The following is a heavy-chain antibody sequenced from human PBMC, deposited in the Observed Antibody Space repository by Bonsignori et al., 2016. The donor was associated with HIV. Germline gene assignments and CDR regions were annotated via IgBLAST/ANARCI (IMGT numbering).Heavy chain of an antibody. CDR1: GFTFSSYS. CDR2: ISSSSSYI. Sequence: GGSLRLSCAASGFTFSSYSMNWVRQAPGKGLEWVSSISSSSSYIYYADSVKGRFTISRDNAKNSLYLQMNSLRAEDTAVYYCARDAQGGIAARPVDYWGQGTLVTVSS. V-gene: IGHV3-21*01. J-gene: IGHJ4*02. D-gene: IGHD6-6*01. CDR3: ARDAQGGIAARPVDY.